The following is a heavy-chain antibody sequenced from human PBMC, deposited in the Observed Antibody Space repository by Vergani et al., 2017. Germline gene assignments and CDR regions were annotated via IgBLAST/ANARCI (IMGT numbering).Heavy chain of an antibody. Sequence: EVQLVESGGGLVQPGRSLRLSCAASGFTFGDYAMSWFRQAPGKGLEWVANIKQDGSEKYYVDSVKGRFTISRDNAKNSLYLQMNSLRAEDTAVYYCARAAAVGRRGAFDIWGQGTMVTVSS. CDR1: GFTFGDYA. CDR2: IKQDGSEK. V-gene: IGHV3-7*01. J-gene: IGHJ3*02. CDR3: ARAAAVGRRGAFDI.